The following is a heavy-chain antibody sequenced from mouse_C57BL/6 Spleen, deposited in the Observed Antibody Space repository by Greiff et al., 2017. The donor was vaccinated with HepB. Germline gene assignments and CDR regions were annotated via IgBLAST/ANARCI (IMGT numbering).Heavy chain of an antibody. J-gene: IGHJ4*01. CDR3: ARSRVYPYAMDY. CDR1: GYTFTSYW. Sequence: QVQLQQSGAELVKPGASVKLSCKASGYTFTSYWMQWVKQRPGQGLEWIGEIDPSDSYTNYNQKFKGKATLTVDTSSSTAYMQLSSLTSEDSAVYYCARSRVYPYAMDYWGQGTSVTVSS. D-gene: IGHD3-3*01. V-gene: IGHV1-50*01. CDR2: IDPSDSYT.